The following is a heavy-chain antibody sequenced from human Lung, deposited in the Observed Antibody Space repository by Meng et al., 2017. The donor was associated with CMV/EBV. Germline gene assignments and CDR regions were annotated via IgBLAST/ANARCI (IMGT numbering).Heavy chain of an antibody. CDR2: IYYNRGT. D-gene: IGHD4/OR15-4a*01. V-gene: IGHV4-59*01. J-gene: IGHJ4*02. Sequence: SXTLSLTCTVSGGSISHYCWNWIRQPPGKGLEWIGYIYYNRGTNYNPSLKGRVTISLETSKNQFSLKLSSVTAADTAVYYCARGHYGDSSDYFDFWGQGTPVTDSS. CDR3: ARGHYGDSSDYFDF. CDR1: GGSISHYC.